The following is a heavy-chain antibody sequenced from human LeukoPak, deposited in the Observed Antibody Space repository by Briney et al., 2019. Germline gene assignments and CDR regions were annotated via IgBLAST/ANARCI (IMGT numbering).Heavy chain of an antibody. Sequence: GESLKISCQGSGYSFTSYWIGWVRQMPGKGLEWMGIIYPGDSDTRYSPSFQGQVTISADKSIRTAYLQWSSLKASDTAMYYCARQSLSRGLDYGDYVDFDYWGQGTLVTVSS. D-gene: IGHD4-17*01. CDR1: GYSFTSYW. CDR2: IYPGDSDT. CDR3: ARQSLSRGLDYGDYVDFDY. J-gene: IGHJ4*02. V-gene: IGHV5-51*01.